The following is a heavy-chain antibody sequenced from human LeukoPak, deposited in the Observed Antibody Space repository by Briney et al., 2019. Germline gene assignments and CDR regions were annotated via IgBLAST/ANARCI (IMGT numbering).Heavy chain of an antibody. Sequence: GGSLRLSCAASGFTFSSYSMNWVRQAPGKGLEWVSSISSSSSSYIYYADSVKGRFTISRDSAKNSLYLQMNSLRAEDTAVYYCARDNVDTAMGYYFDYWGQGTLVTVSS. V-gene: IGHV3-21*01. CDR3: ARDNVDTAMGYYFDY. D-gene: IGHD5-18*01. CDR1: GFTFSSYS. J-gene: IGHJ4*02. CDR2: ISSSSSSYI.